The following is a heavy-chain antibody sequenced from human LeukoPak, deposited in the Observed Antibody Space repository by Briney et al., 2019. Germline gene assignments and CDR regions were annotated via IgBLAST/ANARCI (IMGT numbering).Heavy chain of an antibody. CDR1: GYTFSSYG. CDR2: ISASNGNT. D-gene: IGHD3-16*01. J-gene: IGHJ4*02. V-gene: IGHV1-18*01. CDR3: ARDSYYVWGRFDY. Sequence: GASVKVSCKASGYTFSSYGISWVRQAPGQGLEWMGWISASNGNTRYAQKFQGRVTVTTDTSTSTAYMELRSLRSDDTAVYYCARDSYYVWGRFDYWGQGTLVTVSS.